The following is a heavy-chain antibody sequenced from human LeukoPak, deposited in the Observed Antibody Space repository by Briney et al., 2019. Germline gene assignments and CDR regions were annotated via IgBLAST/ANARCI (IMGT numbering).Heavy chain of an antibody. CDR2: ISSSSTFR. CDR3: ARDTDLSGWWVY. Sequence: GGSLRLSCAASGFTFSSYSMNWVRQAPGKGLEWVSSISSSSTFRYYADSVKGRFTISRDNAENSLYLQMNSLRAEDTAVYYCARDTDLSGWWVYWGQGTLVTVSS. J-gene: IGHJ4*02. CDR1: GFTFSSYS. V-gene: IGHV3-21*01. D-gene: IGHD6-19*01.